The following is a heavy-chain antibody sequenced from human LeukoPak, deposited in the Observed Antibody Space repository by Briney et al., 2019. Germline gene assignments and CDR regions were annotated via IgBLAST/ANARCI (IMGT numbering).Heavy chain of an antibody. CDR2: ISGSGDIT. J-gene: IGHJ4*02. CDR3: AKTGGGNY. V-gene: IGHV3-23*01. CDR1: GFTFSFYD. Sequence: GGSLRLSCAGSGFTFSFYDMSWVRLAPGKGLEWVSAISGSGDITYYADSVRGRFTVSRDNSKNTLHLQMNSLRAEDTAVYYCAKTGGGNYGGRGALVTVSS. D-gene: IGHD4-23*01.